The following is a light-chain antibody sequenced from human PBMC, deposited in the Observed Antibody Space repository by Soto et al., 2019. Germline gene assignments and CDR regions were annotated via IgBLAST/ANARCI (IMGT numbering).Light chain of an antibody. CDR1: QSVSSN. CDR3: QQRSNWPPVT. Sequence: IGMKQSPATLSVSPGERATLSCRASQSVSSNLAWYQQKPGQAPRLLIYGASTRATGIPGRFSGSGSGTDFTLTISSLEPEDFAVYYCQQRSNWPPVTFGGGTMVDIK. CDR2: GAS. V-gene: IGKV3-15*01. J-gene: IGKJ4*01.